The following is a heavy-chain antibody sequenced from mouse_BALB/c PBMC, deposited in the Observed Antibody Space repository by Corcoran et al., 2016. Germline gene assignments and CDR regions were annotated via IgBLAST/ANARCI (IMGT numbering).Heavy chain of an antibody. J-gene: IGHJ2*01. CDR2: INTYTGEP. V-gene: IGHV9-3-1*01. Sequence: QIQLVQTGPELKKPGETVKNSCKASGYTFTNYGMNWVKQAPGKGLKWMGWINTYTGEPTYADDFKGRFAFSLETSASTAYLQINKLKNEDTATYFCARLDYWGQGTTLTVSS. CDR1: GYTFTNYG. CDR3: ARLDY.